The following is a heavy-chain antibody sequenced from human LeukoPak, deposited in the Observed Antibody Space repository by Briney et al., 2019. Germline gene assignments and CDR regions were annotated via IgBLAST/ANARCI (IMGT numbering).Heavy chain of an antibody. CDR3: ATAGEGDYIPYYFDY. CDR1: GYTLTELS. V-gene: IGHV1-24*01. D-gene: IGHD4-17*01. CDR2: FDPEDGET. Sequence: ASVKVSCKVSGYTLTELSMHWVRQAPGKGLEWMGGFDPEDGETIYAQKFQGRVTMTEDTSTDTAYMELSSLRAEDTAVYYCATAGEGDYIPYYFDYWGQGTLVTVSS. J-gene: IGHJ4*02.